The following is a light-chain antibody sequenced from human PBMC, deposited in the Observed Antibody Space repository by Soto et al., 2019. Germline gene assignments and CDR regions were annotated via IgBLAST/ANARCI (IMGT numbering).Light chain of an antibody. J-gene: IGKJ1*01. CDR3: QQYGSSFP. V-gene: IGKV3-20*01. Sequence: EIVMTQSPATLSVSPGERATLSCRASQSVSSNLAWYQQKPGQAPRLLIYGASIRASGIPDRFSGSASGTDFTLTINRLEPEDFAVYYCQQYGSSFPFGQGTKVDIK. CDR2: GAS. CDR1: QSVSSN.